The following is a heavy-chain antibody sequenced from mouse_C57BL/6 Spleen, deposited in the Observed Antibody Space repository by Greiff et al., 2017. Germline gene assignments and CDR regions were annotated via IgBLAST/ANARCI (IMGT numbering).Heavy chain of an antibody. CDR2: IYPSDSET. V-gene: IGHV1-61*01. D-gene: IGHD1-1*01. CDR1: GYTFTSYW. CDR3: ARWGIYYGSSYAMDY. Sequence: VQLQQPGAVLVRPGSSVKLSCKASGYTFTSYWMDWVKQRPGQGLEWIGNIYPSDSETHYNQKFKDKATLTVDKSSSTAYMQLSSLTSEDSAVYYCARWGIYYGSSYAMDYWGQGTSVTVSS. J-gene: IGHJ4*01.